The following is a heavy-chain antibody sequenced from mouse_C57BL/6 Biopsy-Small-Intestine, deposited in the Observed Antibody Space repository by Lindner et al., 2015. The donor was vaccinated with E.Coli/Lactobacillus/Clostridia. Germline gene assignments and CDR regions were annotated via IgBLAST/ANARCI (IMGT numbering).Heavy chain of an antibody. V-gene: IGHV1-4*01. CDR1: GYTFTSYR. J-gene: IGHJ3*01. D-gene: IGHD1-1*01. CDR2: INPSSGYT. Sequence: VQLQESGAELAKPGASVKMSCKPSGYTFTSYRMHWVKQRPGQGLEWIGYINPSSGYTEYNQKFKDKATLTADKSSSTAYMQLSSLTSEDSAVYYCARYLLREFAYWGQGTLVTVSA. CDR3: ARYLLREFAY.